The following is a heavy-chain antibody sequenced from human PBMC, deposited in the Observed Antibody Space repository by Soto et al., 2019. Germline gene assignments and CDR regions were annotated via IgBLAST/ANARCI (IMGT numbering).Heavy chain of an antibody. J-gene: IGHJ5*02. D-gene: IGHD5-12*01. CDR2: IIPILGIA. CDR1: GGTFSSYT. Sequence: GASVKVSCKASGGTFSSYTISWVRQAPGQGLEWMGRIIPILGIANYAQKFQGRVTITADKSTSTAYMELSSLRSEDPAGYYCARGPIVATIRFWFDPWGQGTLVPVSS. V-gene: IGHV1-69*02. CDR3: ARGPIVATIRFWFDP.